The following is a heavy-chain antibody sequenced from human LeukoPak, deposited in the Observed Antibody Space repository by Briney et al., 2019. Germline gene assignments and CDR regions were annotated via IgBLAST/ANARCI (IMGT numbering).Heavy chain of an antibody. CDR1: GYSISSGYY. CDR2: TYHSGST. D-gene: IGHD5/OR15-5a*01. J-gene: IGHJ4*02. Sequence: SETLSLTCAVSGYSISSGYYWGWIRQPPGKGLECIGSTYHSGSTYYNPSLKSRVTISADTSKNQFSLKLTSVTAADTAVYYCARQTPTGQYSLYRARFDYWGQGTLVTVSS. V-gene: IGHV4-38-2*01. CDR3: ARQTPTGQYSLYRARFDY.